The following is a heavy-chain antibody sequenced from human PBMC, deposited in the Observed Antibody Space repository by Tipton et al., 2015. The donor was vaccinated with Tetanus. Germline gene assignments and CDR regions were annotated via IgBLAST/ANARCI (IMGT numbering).Heavy chain of an antibody. CDR2: IFHSGVP. CDR1: GYSISSGYY. D-gene: IGHD2-21*02. V-gene: IGHV4-38-2*01. Sequence: TLSLTCAVSGYSISSGYYWGWVRQPPGKRLEWIGSIFHSGVPYYNPSLESRVTMSVDTSKNQFYLKLSSVTAADTAVYYCVRPDSDRFDYWGQGTLVTVSS. J-gene: IGHJ4*02. CDR3: VRPDSDRFDY.